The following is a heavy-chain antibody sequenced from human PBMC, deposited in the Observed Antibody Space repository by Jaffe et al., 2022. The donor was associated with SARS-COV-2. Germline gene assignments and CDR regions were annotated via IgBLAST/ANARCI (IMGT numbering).Heavy chain of an antibody. V-gene: IGHV3-7*01. Sequence: EVELVQSGGGLVQPGGSLRLSCTASGFTFGAYWMTWVRQAPGKGLEWVANIKEDGSQKFYLDSVEGRFTISRDNAENSLYLQMNSLRAEDTGVYYCMRDFNHQTNKWGDYWGQGSLVTVSS. J-gene: IGHJ4*02. CDR2: IKEDGSQK. CDR3: MRDFNHQTNKWGDY. CDR1: GFTFGAYW. D-gene: IGHD7-27*01.